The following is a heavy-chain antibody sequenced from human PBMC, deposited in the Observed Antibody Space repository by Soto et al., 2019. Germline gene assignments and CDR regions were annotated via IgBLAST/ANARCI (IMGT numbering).Heavy chain of an antibody. D-gene: IGHD6-13*01. CDR1: GFTFSNYA. J-gene: IGHJ4*02. CDR2: VSGSGGNT. V-gene: IGHV3-23*01. CDR3: AKLNLFVSAAAGRGPFDD. Sequence: VQLLESGGGLVQPGGSLRLSCAASGFTFSNYAMSWVRQAPGKGLEWVSAVSGSGGNTYYADSVQGRFTISRDNSKKTLNLHMSRVSADDTAVYYCAKLNLFVSAAAGRGPFDDWGQGTLVTVSS.